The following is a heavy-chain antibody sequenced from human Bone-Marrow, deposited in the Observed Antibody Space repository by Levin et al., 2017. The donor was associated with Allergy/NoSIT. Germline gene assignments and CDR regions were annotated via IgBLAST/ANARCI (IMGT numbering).Heavy chain of an antibody. CDR2: FDPEDGET. J-gene: IGHJ6*02. CDR3: ATDSSSWPYYYYYGMDV. V-gene: IGHV1-24*01. CDR1: GYTLTELS. Sequence: GESLKISCKVSGYTLTELSMHWVRQAPGKGLEWMGGFDPEDGETIYAQKFQGRVTMTEDTSTDTAYMELSSLRSEDTAVYYCATDSSSWPYYYYYGMDVWGQGTTVTVSS. D-gene: IGHD6-13*01.